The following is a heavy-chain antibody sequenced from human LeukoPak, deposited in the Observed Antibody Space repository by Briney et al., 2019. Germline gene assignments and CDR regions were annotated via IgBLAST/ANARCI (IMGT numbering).Heavy chain of an antibody. CDR3: ARGEYYDFWSGYYSNWFDP. J-gene: IGHJ5*02. Sequence: PSETLSLTCTVSGGSISSGDYYWRWIRQPPGKGLEWIGYIYYSGSTYYNPSLKSRVTISVDTSKNQFSLKLSSVTAADTAVYYCARGEYYDFWSGYYSNWFDPWGQGTLVTVSS. D-gene: IGHD3-3*01. CDR2: IYYSGST. CDR1: GGSISSGDYY. V-gene: IGHV4-30-4*01.